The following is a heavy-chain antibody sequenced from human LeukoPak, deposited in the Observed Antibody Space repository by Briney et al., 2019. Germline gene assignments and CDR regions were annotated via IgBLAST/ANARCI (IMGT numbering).Heavy chain of an antibody. CDR3: ASVVGATKAYYYMDV. V-gene: IGHV1-69*13. J-gene: IGHJ6*03. CDR1: GGTFSSYA. Sequence: SVKVSCKASGGTFSSYAISWVRQAPGQGLEWMGGIIPIFGTANYAQKFQGRVTITADESTSTAYMELRSLRSDDTAVYYCASVVGATKAYYYMDVWGKGTTVTVSS. D-gene: IGHD1-26*01. CDR2: IIPIFGTA.